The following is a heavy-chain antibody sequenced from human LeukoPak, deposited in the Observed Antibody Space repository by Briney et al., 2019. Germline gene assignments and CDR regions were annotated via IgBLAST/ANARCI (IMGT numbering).Heavy chain of an antibody. CDR2: IYYSGRT. CDR3: ARSDSSSPVVVGSYYGMDV. V-gene: IGHV4-39*01. D-gene: IGHD6-6*01. Sequence: SETLSLTCTVSGGSISSSSYYWVWIRQSPGMGLEWIGTIYYSGRTYYNPSLKSRITIFVDTSKNQFSLQMSSVTAADTAVYYCARSDSSSPVVVGSYYGMDVWGQGTTVTVSS. J-gene: IGHJ6*02. CDR1: GGSISSSSYY.